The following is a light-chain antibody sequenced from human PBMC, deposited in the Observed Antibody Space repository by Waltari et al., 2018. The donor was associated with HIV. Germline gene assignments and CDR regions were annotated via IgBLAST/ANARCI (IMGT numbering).Light chain of an antibody. CDR3: QQFDHLPYT. Sequence: DIQLAQSPSSLSASIGDRITITCQASQDISNYLNWYQHKPGKAPKLLIYDASNLQTGVPSRFSGSGSGTDFTFTLTSLQPEDFATYYCQQFDHLPYTFGQGTRLEIK. J-gene: IGKJ2*01. CDR1: QDISNY. CDR2: DAS. V-gene: IGKV1-33*01.